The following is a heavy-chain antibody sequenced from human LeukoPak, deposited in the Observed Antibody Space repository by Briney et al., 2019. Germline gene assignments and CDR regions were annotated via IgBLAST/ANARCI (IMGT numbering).Heavy chain of an antibody. CDR1: GFTFSSYG. CDR3: ASAAGPFDN. CDR2: ISSDGSDK. Sequence: PGGSLGLSCAASGFTFSSYGIHWVRQAPGKGLEWVSVISSDGSDKDYADSVKGRFIISRDNSKNSLFVQMNSLRAEDTAVYYCASAAGPFDNWGQGTLVTVSS. D-gene: IGHD6-13*01. J-gene: IGHJ4*02. V-gene: IGHV3-30*12.